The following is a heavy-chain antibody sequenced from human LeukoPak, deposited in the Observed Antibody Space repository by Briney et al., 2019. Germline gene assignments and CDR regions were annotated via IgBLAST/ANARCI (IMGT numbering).Heavy chain of an antibody. Sequence: GESLKISCKGSGYSFTSYWIGRVRQMPGKGLEWMGIIYPGDSDTRYSPSFQGQVTISADKSISTAYLQWSSLKASDTAMYYCARLMGPASSSKGNIDYWGQGTLVTVSS. CDR3: ARLMGPASSSKGNIDY. V-gene: IGHV5-51*01. CDR2: IYPGDSDT. J-gene: IGHJ4*02. D-gene: IGHD6-6*01. CDR1: GYSFTSYW.